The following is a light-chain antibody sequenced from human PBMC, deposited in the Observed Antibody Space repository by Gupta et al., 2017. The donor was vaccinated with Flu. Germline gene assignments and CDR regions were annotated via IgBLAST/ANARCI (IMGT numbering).Light chain of an antibody. J-gene: IGKJ1*01. CDR2: DAS. V-gene: IGKV3-11*01. CDR3: QQRSNWPRT. CDR1: QSVSSY. Sequence: EIVLPQSPAPLSLSPGERATLSCRASQSVSSYLAWYQQKPGQAPRLLIYDASNRATGIPARFSGSGSGTDFTLTISSLEPEDFAVYYGQQRSNWPRTFGQGTKVEIK.